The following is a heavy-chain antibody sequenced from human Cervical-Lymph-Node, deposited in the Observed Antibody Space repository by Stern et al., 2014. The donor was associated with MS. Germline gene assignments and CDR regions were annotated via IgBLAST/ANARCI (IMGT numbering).Heavy chain of an antibody. CDR3: VRDPYGYFDY. D-gene: IGHD3-10*01. J-gene: IGHJ4*02. V-gene: IGHV3-33*01. CDR2: IRCDGSNK. CDR1: GFTFSSYD. Sequence: VQLLESGGGVVQPGRSLRLSCAASGFTFSSYDIHWVRQAPGKGLEWVAVIRCDGSNKFYAESVKGRFTISRDNSKNTLYLQMNSLRDADTAVYYCVRDPYGYFDYWGRGTLVTVST.